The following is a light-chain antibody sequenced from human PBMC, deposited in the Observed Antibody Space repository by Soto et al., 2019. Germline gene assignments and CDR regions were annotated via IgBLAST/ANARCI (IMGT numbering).Light chain of an antibody. CDR2: GAS. CDR1: QSVSSSY. Sequence: EIVLTQSPGTLSLSPGERATLSCRASQSVSSSYLAWYQQKPGQAPRLLIYGASSRATGIPDRFSGSGSGTDFTLTISRLEPEDFAVYYCHQYRSSSWTFG. CDR3: HQYRSSSWT. J-gene: IGKJ1*01. V-gene: IGKV3-20*01.